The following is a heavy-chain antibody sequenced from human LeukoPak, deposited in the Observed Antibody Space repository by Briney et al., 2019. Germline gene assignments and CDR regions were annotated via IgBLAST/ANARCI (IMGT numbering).Heavy chain of an antibody. CDR2: IYYSGST. CDR3: ASGNRLYAFDF. J-gene: IGHJ3*01. V-gene: IGHV4-59*08. D-gene: IGHD1-14*01. CDR1: GGSLSSYY. Sequence: SETLSLTCTVSGGSLSSYYWSWIRQPPGKGLEWSGYIYYSGSTNYNPSLKSRVTISVDTSKNQFSLKLSSVSAADTAVFFCASGNRLYAFDFWGQGTMVTVS.